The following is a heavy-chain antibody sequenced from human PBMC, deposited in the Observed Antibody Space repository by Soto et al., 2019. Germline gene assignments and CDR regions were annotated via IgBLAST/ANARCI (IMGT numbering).Heavy chain of an antibody. D-gene: IGHD2-2*01. J-gene: IGHJ6*02. CDR3: ARHDCISSSCYYYYYYSMDV. CDR1: GGTFSSYA. CDR2: IIPIFDTA. Sequence: ASVKVSCKTSGGTFSSYAISWVRQAPGQGLEWMGGIIPIFDTANYAQKFQGRVTITADESTSTAYMELGSLRSEDTAVYYYARHDCISSSCYYYYYYSMDVWGQGTTVTVSS. V-gene: IGHV1-69*13.